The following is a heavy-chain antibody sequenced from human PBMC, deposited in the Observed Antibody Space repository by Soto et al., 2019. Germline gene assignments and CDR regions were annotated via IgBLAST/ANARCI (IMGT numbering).Heavy chain of an antibody. CDR2: INPGNGDR. CDR1: GYTFTTYP. CDR3: ARKDYYRSGIYYFDY. D-gene: IGHD3-10*01. V-gene: IGHV1-3*01. J-gene: IGHJ4*02. Sequence: ASVKVSCKSSGYTFTTYPIHWVRQAPGQGLEWMGWINPGNGDRDYLQKFQGRVTVTRDTSASIAYMELSSLTSEDTAVYYCARKDYYRSGIYYFDYWGQGTLVTVSS.